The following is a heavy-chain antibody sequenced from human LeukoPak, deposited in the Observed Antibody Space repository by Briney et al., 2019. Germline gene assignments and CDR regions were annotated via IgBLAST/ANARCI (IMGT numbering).Heavy chain of an antibody. CDR2: IYTSGST. CDR3: ARSSSGAAGWYYDWFDP. CDR1: GFTVSSNY. V-gene: IGHV3-53*01. Sequence: GGSLRLSCAASGFTVSSNYISWVRQAPGKGLEWVSLIYTSGSTYYADSVKGRFTISRDNSKNTLYLQMGSLRAEDMAVYYCARSSSGAAGWYYDWFDPWGQGTLVTVSS. D-gene: IGHD3-22*01. J-gene: IGHJ5*02.